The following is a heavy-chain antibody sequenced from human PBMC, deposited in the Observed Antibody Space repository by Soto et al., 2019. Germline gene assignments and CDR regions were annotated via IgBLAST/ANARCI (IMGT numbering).Heavy chain of an antibody. Sequence: PGESLKISCKGSGYSFTSYWISWVRQMPGKGLEWMGRIDPSDSYTNYSPSFQGHVTISADKSISTAYLQWSSLKASDTAMYYCARLPYYDSSGHYYEYYFDYWGQGTLVTVSS. CDR1: GYSFTSYW. J-gene: IGHJ4*02. CDR2: IDPSDSYT. CDR3: ARLPYYDSSGHYYEYYFDY. D-gene: IGHD3-22*01. V-gene: IGHV5-10-1*01.